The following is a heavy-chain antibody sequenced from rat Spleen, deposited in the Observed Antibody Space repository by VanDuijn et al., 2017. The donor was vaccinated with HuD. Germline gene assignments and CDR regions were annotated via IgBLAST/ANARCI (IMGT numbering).Heavy chain of an antibody. V-gene: IGHV5-22*01. J-gene: IGHJ2*01. Sequence: EVQLVESDGGLVQPGRSLKLSCAASGFTFSDYYMAWVRQAPTKGLEWVASISYEGSSTYYGDSVKGRFTISRDPAKNTLYLQMDSLRSEDTATYYCARHGRIYYYDGSYFYFDYWGQGVMVTVSS. CDR1: GFTFSDYY. D-gene: IGHD1-12*02. CDR2: ISYEGSST. CDR3: ARHGRIYYYDGSYFYFDY.